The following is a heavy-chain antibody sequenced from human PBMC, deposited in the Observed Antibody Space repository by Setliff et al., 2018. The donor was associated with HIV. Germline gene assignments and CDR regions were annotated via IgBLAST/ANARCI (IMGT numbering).Heavy chain of an antibody. CDR2: IFASGSP. J-gene: IGHJ5*02. Sequence: SLTCTVSGGSISRYCWNWIRQPPGKGLEWIGYIFASGSPLYNPSLQSRVSISIDTSKNQFSLKLSSVTAADTAVYYCARRIDNSGSLPAKNWFDTWGQGRLVTVSS. V-gene: IGHV4-4*09. CDR3: ARRIDNSGSLPAKNWFDT. CDR1: GGSISRYC. D-gene: IGHD3-10*01.